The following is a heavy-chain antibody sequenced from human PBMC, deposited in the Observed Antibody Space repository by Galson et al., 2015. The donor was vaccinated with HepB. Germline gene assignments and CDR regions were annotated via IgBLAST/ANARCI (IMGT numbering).Heavy chain of an antibody. Sequence: SLRLSCAASGFTVSSNYMSWVRRAPGKGLEWVSVINSGGRIYYADSVKGRFTISRDNSKNTLYLQMNSLRAEDTAVYYCARGRGSWYWYFDYWGQGTLVTVSS. CDR3: ARGRGSWYWYFDY. D-gene: IGHD6-13*01. CDR2: INSGGRI. J-gene: IGHJ4*02. CDR1: GFTVSSNY. V-gene: IGHV3-66*02.